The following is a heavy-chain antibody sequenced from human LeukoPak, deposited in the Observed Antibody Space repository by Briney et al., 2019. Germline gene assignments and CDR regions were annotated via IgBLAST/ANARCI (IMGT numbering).Heavy chain of an antibody. Sequence: GGSLRLSCAASGFTFSSYWMSWVRQAPGKGLEWVANIKQDGSEKYYVDSVKGRFTISRDNAKNSLYLQMNSLRAEDTAVYYCAKRSHDYGDYVVDYWGQGTLVTVSS. CDR3: AKRSHDYGDYVVDY. D-gene: IGHD4-17*01. CDR2: IKQDGSEK. J-gene: IGHJ4*02. V-gene: IGHV3-7*03. CDR1: GFTFSSYW.